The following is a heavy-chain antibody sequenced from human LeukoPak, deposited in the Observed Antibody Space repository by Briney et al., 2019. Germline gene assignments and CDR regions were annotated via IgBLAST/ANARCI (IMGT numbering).Heavy chain of an antibody. CDR1: GYTLTELS. J-gene: IGHJ4*02. CDR2: FDPEDGET. V-gene: IGHV1-24*01. CDR3: ATGSLRLGEFSLGY. D-gene: IGHD3-16*02. Sequence: GASVKVSCKVSGYTLTELSMHWVRQAPGKGLEWMGGFDPEDGETVYAQRFQGRVTMTEDTSTDIAYMELSSLRSEDTAVYYCATGSLRLGEFSLGYWGQGTLVTVSS.